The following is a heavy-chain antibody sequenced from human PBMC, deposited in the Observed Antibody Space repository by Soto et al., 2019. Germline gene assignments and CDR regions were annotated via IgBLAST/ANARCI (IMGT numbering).Heavy chain of an antibody. CDR3: AKPATARLRFLEWYNRGPNQYYFDY. D-gene: IGHD3-3*01. CDR2: ISGSGGST. CDR1: GFTFSSYA. J-gene: IGHJ4*02. Sequence: EVQLLESGGGLVQPGGSLRLSCAASGFTFSSYAMSWVRQAPGKGLEWVSAISGSGGSTYYADSVKGRFTISRDNSKNTLYLQMNSLRAEDTAVYYCAKPATARLRFLEWYNRGPNQYYFDYWGQGTLVTVSS. V-gene: IGHV3-23*01.